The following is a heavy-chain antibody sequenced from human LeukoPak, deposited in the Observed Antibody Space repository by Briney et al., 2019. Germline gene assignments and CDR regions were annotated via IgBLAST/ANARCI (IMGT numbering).Heavy chain of an antibody. D-gene: IGHD1-26*01. Sequence: GESLKISCKGSGYSFTSYWIGWVRQMPGKGLEWMEIIYPGDSDTRYSPSFQGQVTISADKSISTAYLQWSSLKASDTAMYYCARLPIRGYSPHYYFDYWGQGTLVTVSS. CDR2: IYPGDSDT. J-gene: IGHJ4*02. V-gene: IGHV5-51*01. CDR3: ARLPIRGYSPHYYFDY. CDR1: GYSFTSYW.